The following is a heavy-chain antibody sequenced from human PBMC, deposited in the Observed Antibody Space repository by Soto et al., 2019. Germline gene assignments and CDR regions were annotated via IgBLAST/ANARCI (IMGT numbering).Heavy chain of an antibody. CDR2: IRSKANNYAT. V-gene: IGHV3-73*01. J-gene: IGHJ4*02. D-gene: IGHD4-17*01. CDR1: GFTFSGSA. CDR3: TRCYGDYVRDY. Sequence: EVQLVESGGGLVQPGESLKLSCAVSGFTFSGSAMHWVRQASGKGLEGVGRIRSKANNYATAYAASVKGRFTISRDDSKNTAYLQMNSLTSEDAAVYYCTRCYGDYVRDYWGQGTLVTVSS.